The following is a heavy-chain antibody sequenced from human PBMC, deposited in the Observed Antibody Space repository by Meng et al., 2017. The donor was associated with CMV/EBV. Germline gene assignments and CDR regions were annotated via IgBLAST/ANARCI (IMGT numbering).Heavy chain of an antibody. V-gene: IGHV4-61*02. CDR2: IYTSGST. Sequence: LNASSPGVAEPSPSPSLRFSRSGGYYSCGSYYMRWFRQPAGQGLEWIGGIYTSGSTNYNPSLMSRVTISVDTSKNTFSLKLSSVTAADTAVYYCAREAFKVLFFPFDPWGQGTLVTVSS. J-gene: IGHJ5*02. CDR3: AREAFKVLFFPFDP. CDR1: GGYYSCGSYY. D-gene: IGHD1-1*01.